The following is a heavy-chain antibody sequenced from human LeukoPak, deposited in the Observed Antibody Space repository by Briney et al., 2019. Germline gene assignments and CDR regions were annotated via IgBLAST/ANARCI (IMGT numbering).Heavy chain of an antibody. D-gene: IGHD3-16*01. V-gene: IGHV4-59*01. Sequence: PSETLSLTCTVSGGSISSYYWSWLRQPPGKGLEWIGYIYYSGSTNYNPSLKSRVTISVDTSKNQFSLKLSSVTAEDTGVYYCAGVSRVMGGSAYYYYMALWGKGTTVTVSS. CDR2: IYYSGST. CDR1: GGSISSYY. CDR3: AGVSRVMGGSAYYYYMAL. J-gene: IGHJ6*03.